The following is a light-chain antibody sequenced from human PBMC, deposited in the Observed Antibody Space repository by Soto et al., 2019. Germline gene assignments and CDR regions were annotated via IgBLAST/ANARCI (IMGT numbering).Light chain of an antibody. Sequence: QSVLTQPASASGSPGQSIAISCTGTSSDVGGYNYVSWYQQHPGKAPKLMIYDVSNRPSGVSNRFSGSKSGNTASLTISGLQAEDEADYYCCSYTTSSTYVFGTGTKSPS. CDR3: CSYTTSSTYV. CDR2: DVS. CDR1: SSDVGGYNY. V-gene: IGLV2-14*03. J-gene: IGLJ1*01.